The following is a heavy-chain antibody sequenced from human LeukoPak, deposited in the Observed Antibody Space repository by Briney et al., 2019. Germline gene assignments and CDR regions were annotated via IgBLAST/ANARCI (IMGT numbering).Heavy chain of an antibody. CDR2: ISYDGSNK. J-gene: IGHJ4*02. Sequence: GGSLRLSCAASGFTFSSYAMPWVRQAPGKGLEWVAVISYDGSNKYYADSVKGRFTISRDNSKNTLYLQMNSLRAEDTAVYYCARGDRDYGDYGLVDYWGQGTLVTVSS. V-gene: IGHV3-30-3*01. D-gene: IGHD4-17*01. CDR3: ARGDRDYGDYGLVDY. CDR1: GFTFSSYA.